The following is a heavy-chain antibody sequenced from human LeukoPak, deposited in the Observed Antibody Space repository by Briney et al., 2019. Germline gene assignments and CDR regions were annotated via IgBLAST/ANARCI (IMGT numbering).Heavy chain of an antibody. Sequence: GRSLRLSCAASGFTFDDYAMHWVRQAPGKGLEWVSGISWNSGSIGYADSVKGRFTISRDNAKNSLYLQMNSLRAKDTAVYYCARGYSGDYLFDCWGQGTLVTVSS. V-gene: IGHV3-9*01. D-gene: IGHD4-17*01. J-gene: IGHJ4*02. CDR1: GFTFDDYA. CDR2: ISWNSGSI. CDR3: ARGYSGDYLFDC.